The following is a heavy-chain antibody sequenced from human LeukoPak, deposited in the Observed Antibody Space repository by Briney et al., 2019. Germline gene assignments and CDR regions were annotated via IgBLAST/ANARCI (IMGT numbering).Heavy chain of an antibody. CDR3: ARRGIAATGYDY. J-gene: IGHJ4*02. D-gene: IGHD6-13*01. CDR1: GGSISSSSYY. CDR2: NYYSGST. Sequence: PSETLPLTCTVSGGSISSSSYYWGWLRQPPGKGLEWVGSNYYSGSTYYNPSLKRRVTISVDTSKNKFSLKLSSVNAADTAVYYCARRGIAATGYDYWGQGTLVTVSS. V-gene: IGHV4-39*01.